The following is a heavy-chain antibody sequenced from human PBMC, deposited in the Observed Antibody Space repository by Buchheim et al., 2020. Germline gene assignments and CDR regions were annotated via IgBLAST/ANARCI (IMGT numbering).Heavy chain of an antibody. CDR2: IHPAGNGK. V-gene: IGHV3-7*01. CDR1: GFIFSAHW. D-gene: IGHD1-26*01. CDR3: AREGARMGAFDI. J-gene: IGHJ3*02. Sequence: EAQLVESGGGLVQPGGSLRLSCAASGFIFSAHWMNWVRQTPGKGLEWVADIHPAGNGKYYVDVVKGRFTISRENAENSLYREMNSLRVEDTAMYYCAREGARMGAFDIWGQGT.